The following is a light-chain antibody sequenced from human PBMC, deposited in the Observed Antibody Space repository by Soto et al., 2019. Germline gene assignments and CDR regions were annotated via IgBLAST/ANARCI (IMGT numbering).Light chain of an antibody. CDR2: DAS. V-gene: IGKV3-11*01. Sequence: ETVLTQSPATLSLSPGERATLSCRASQSVRSNLAWYQHKPGQAPRLLIYDASNRATGIPGRFSGSGSGTDFILTINNLEPEDFAVYYCQQRDNWPWTFGQGAKVEIK. CDR3: QQRDNWPWT. J-gene: IGKJ1*01. CDR1: QSVRSN.